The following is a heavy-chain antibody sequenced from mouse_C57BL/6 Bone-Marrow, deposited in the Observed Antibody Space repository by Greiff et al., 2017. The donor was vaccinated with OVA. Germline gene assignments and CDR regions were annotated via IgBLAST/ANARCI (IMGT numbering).Heavy chain of an antibody. D-gene: IGHD1-1*01. CDR3: AGHNGSSSWFAY. CDR2: ISNGGGST. CDR1: GFTLSDYY. Sequence: DVKLVESGGGLVQPGGSLKLSCAASGFTLSDYYMYWVRQTPDKRLEWVAYISNGGGSTYYPDTVKGRFTISRDNAKNTLYLQMSRLKSEDTAMYYCAGHNGSSSWFAYWGQGTLVTVSA. J-gene: IGHJ3*01. V-gene: IGHV5-12*01.